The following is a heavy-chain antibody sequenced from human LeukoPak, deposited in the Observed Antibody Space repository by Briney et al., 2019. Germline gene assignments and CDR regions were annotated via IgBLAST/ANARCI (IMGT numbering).Heavy chain of an antibody. CDR2: INVDGDDT. D-gene: IGHD1-26*01. V-gene: IGHV3-23*01. J-gene: IGHJ6*01. Sequence: QAGGSLRLSCTVSGFTFSNYFMTWVSQAPGKGLEWVSSINVDGDDTYHADSVKGRFTISRDNAKNTLFLQMNSLRAEDTAIYYCAKKAMAVRGTPFGMDVWGQGGTVTVCS. CDR3: AKKAMAVRGTPFGMDV. CDR1: GFTFSNYF.